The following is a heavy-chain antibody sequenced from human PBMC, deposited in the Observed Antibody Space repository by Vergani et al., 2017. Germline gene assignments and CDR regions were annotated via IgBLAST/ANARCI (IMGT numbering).Heavy chain of an antibody. V-gene: IGHV2-26*01. J-gene: IGHJ4*02. D-gene: IGHD3-16*02. Sequence: QVTLKESGPVLVKPTETLTLTCTVSGFSLSNARMGVSWLRQPPGKALEWLAHIFSNDEKSYSTSLKSRLTISKDTSKSQVVLTMTNMDPVDTATYYCARSYDYVWGSYRYFDYWGQGTLVTVSS. CDR3: ARSYDYVWGSYRYFDY. CDR2: IFSNDEK. CDR1: GFSLSNARMG.